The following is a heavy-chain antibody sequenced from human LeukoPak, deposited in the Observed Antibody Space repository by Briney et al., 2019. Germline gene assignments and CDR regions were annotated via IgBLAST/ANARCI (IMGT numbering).Heavy chain of an antibody. CDR2: INHSGST. J-gene: IGHJ4*02. D-gene: IGHD6-19*01. Sequence: SETLPLTCAVYGGSFSGYYWSWIRQPPGKGLEWIGEINHSGSTNYNPSLKSRVTISVDTSKNQFSLKLSSVTAADTAVYYCAKQVSGQWLTPDSGWGQGTLVTVSS. V-gene: IGHV4-34*01. CDR1: GGSFSGYY. CDR3: AKQVSGQWLTPDSG.